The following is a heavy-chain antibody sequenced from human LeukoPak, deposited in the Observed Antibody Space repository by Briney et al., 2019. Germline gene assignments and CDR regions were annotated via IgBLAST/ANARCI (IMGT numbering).Heavy chain of an antibody. Sequence: GGSLRLSCAASGFAFKNYWMSWVRQAPGKGPEWVANIRQDGSQKYYVDSVEGRFTITSDNAENSLYLQMNSLRAEDTAVYYWARGPRLFDSWGQGTLVTVSS. D-gene: IGHD2-21*02. CDR1: GFAFKNYW. V-gene: IGHV3-7*01. J-gene: IGHJ4*02. CDR3: ARGPRLFDS. CDR2: IRQDGSQK.